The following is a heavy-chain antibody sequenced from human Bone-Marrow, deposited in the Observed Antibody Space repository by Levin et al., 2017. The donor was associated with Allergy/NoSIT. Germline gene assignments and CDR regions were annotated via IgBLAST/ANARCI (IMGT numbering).Heavy chain of an antibody. CDR3: ARVRASSGYFCDY. V-gene: IGHV4-39*01. Sequence: SQTLSLTCTVSGGSISSSSYYWGWIRQPPGKGLEWIGSIYYSGSTYYNPSLKSRVTISVDTSKNQFSLKLSSVTAADTAVYYCARVRASSGYFCDYWGQGTLVTVSS. CDR2: IYYSGST. D-gene: IGHD3-22*01. J-gene: IGHJ4*02. CDR1: GGSISSSSYY.